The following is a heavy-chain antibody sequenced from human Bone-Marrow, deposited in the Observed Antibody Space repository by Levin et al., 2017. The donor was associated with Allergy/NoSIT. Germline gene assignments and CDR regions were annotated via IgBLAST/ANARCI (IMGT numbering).Heavy chain of an antibody. V-gene: IGHV3-33*01. CDR2: IWYDGSYK. Sequence: GESLKISCGASGFSFTNYGMHWVRLAPGKGLEWLAVIWYDGSYKYYTDSVKGRFTISRDNPKNTLYLQMDSLRAEDTAFYYCARDSRGYSDGRGPTDAFDVWGPGTLVTVSS. CDR3: ARDSRGYSDGRGPTDAFDV. J-gene: IGHJ3*01. D-gene: IGHD3-10*02. CDR1: GFSFTNYG.